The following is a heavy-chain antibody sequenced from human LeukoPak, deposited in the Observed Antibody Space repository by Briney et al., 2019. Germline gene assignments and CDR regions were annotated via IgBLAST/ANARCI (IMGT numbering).Heavy chain of an antibody. CDR2: ISAYNGNT. D-gene: IGHD6-6*01. CDR3: ARGPWTVATRQDY. Sequence: ASVKVSCKASGYTFTNYGINWVRQAPGQGLEWMGWISAYNGNTNFAQKFQGRVTLTTDTSTSTAYMELRSLRSDDTAVYYCARGPWTVATRQDYWGQGTLVTVSS. J-gene: IGHJ4*02. V-gene: IGHV1-18*01. CDR1: GYTFTNYG.